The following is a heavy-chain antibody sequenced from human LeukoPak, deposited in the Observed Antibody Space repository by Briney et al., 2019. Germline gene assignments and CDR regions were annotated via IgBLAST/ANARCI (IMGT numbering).Heavy chain of an antibody. CDR1: GGSISSGDYY. Sequence: SETLSLTCTVSGGSISSGDYYWSWIRQHPGKGLEWIGYIYYSGSTNYNPSLKSRVTISVDTSKNQFSLKLSSVTAADTAVYYCARDNYDILTGYYIATDYWGQGTLVTVSS. D-gene: IGHD3-9*01. CDR3: ARDNYDILTGYYIATDY. CDR2: IYYSGST. V-gene: IGHV4-61*08. J-gene: IGHJ4*02.